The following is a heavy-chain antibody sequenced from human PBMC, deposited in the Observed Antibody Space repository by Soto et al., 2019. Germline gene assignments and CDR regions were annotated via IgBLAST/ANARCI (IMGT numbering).Heavy chain of an antibody. CDR1: GGTFSSYA. V-gene: IGHV1-69*01. J-gene: IGHJ4*02. CDR3: ARDLYYYGSGSYYSDY. D-gene: IGHD3-10*01. Sequence: QVQLVQSGAEVKKPGSSVKVSCKASGGTFSSYAISWVRQAPGQGLEWMGGIIPIFGTANYARKFQGRVTITADESTSTAYMELSSLRSEDTAVYYCARDLYYYGSGSYYSDYWGQGTLVTVSS. CDR2: IIPIFGTA.